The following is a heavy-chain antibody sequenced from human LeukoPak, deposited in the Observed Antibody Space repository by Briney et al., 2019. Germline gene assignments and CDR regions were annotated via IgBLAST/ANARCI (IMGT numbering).Heavy chain of an antibody. V-gene: IGHV3-7*01. CDR2: LNQYGDHK. Sequence: GGSLRLSCAASGFTFRNYWMTWVRQAPGKGLEWVANLNQYGDHKYYDDSVKGRFTISRDNARDSLYLEMNSLTVEDTAVYFCSRDLGTGRPHDFWGQGTLVTVSS. CDR3: SRDLGTGRPHDF. J-gene: IGHJ4*02. D-gene: IGHD3/OR15-3a*01. CDR1: GFTFRNYW.